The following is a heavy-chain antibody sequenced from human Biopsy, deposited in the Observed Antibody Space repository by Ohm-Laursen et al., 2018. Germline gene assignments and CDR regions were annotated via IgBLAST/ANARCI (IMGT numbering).Heavy chain of an antibody. CDR2: IYNDGINE. J-gene: IGHJ2*01. D-gene: IGHD2-8*01. V-gene: IGHV3-33*01. CDR1: GFTFKNDN. Sequence: SLRLSCAASGFTFKNDNMHWVRQAPGKGLEWVAAIYNDGINEYYADSVKGRFTISRDDSKNTLYLQMNSLRVEGTAVFYCARDLHGHWFFDLWGRGTLVTVSS. CDR3: ARDLHGHWFFDL.